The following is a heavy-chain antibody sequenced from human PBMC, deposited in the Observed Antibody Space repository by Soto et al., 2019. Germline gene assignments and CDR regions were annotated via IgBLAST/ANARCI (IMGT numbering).Heavy chain of an antibody. V-gene: IGHV4-59*01. CDR3: ARVLNSGGSLPGGYYYGMDV. Sequence: SETLSLTCTVSGGSISRYYWSWIRQPPGKGLEWIGYIYYSGSTNYNPSLKSRVTISVDTSKNQFSLKLSSVTAADTAVYYCARVLNSGGSLPGGYYYGMDVWGQGTTVTV. D-gene: IGHD2-15*01. J-gene: IGHJ6*02. CDR2: IYYSGST. CDR1: GGSISRYY.